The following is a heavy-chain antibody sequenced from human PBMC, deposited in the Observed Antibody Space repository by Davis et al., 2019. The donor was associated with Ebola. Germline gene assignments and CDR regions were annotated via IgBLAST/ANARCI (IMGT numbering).Heavy chain of an antibody. V-gene: IGHV5-51*01. CDR1: GYSFTSYW. D-gene: IGHD3-3*01. CDR3: ARSFWSGYYLVSMDV. CDR2: IYPGDSDT. Sequence: GESLKISCKGSGYSFTSYWIGWVRQMPGKGLEWMGIIYPGDSDTRYSPSFQGQVTISADKSISTAYLQWSSLKASDTAMYYCARSFWSGYYLVSMDVWGQGTTVTVSS. J-gene: IGHJ6*02.